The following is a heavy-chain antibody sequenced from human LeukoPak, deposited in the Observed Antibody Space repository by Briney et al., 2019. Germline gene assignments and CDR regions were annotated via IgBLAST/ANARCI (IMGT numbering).Heavy chain of an antibody. CDR2: INSGGGYT. D-gene: IGHD5-24*01. V-gene: IGHV3-11*06. CDR3: ARDRRDGGYNPGDPRGFAN. CDR1: GFTFSDYY. J-gene: IGHJ4*02. Sequence: PGGSLRLSCAASGFTFSDYYMSWIRQAPGKGLEWVSRINSGGGYTDYAASLKGRFTISRDNAKNSLHLQMNSLRAEDTAVYYCARDRRDGGYNPGDPRGFANWGQGTLVTVSS.